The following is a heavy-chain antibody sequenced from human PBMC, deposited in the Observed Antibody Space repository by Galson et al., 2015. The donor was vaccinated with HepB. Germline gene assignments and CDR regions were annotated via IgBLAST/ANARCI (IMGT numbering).Heavy chain of an antibody. V-gene: IGHV3-49*03. Sequence: SLRLSCAASGFTFGDYAMSWFRQAPGKGLEWVGFIRSKAYGGTTEYAASVKGRFTISRDDSKSIAYLQMNSLKTEDTAVYYCTRDHGYYDFWSGYYTVRDAFDIWGQGTMVTVSS. D-gene: IGHD3-3*01. CDR2: IRSKAYGGTT. CDR1: GFTFGDYA. CDR3: TRDHGYYDFWSGYYTVRDAFDI. J-gene: IGHJ3*02.